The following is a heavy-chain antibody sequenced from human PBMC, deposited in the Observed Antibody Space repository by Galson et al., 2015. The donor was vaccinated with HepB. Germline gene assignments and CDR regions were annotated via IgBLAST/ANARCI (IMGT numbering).Heavy chain of an antibody. D-gene: IGHD3-22*01. Sequence: SLRLSCAASGFTFSSYAMHWVRQAPGKGLEWVAVISYDGSNKYYADSVKGRFTISRDNSKNTLYLQMNSLRAEDTAVYYCARQLYDSSGYYEGTDYYYGMDVWGQGTTATVSS. V-gene: IGHV3-30*04. CDR1: GFTFSSYA. CDR3: ARQLYDSSGYYEGTDYYYGMDV. CDR2: ISYDGSNK. J-gene: IGHJ6*02.